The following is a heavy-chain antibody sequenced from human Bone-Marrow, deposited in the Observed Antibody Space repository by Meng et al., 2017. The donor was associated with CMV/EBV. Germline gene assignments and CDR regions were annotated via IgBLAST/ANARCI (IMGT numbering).Heavy chain of an antibody. Sequence: GESLKISCAASGFPFSSYAMSWVRQAPGKGLEWVSTISASGHSTYYADSVKGRFTISRDNAKKSLYLQMNSLRAEDKAVYYCARDLIAGDYWGQGTLVTVSS. CDR1: GFPFSSYA. CDR3: ARDLIAGDY. D-gene: IGHD6-13*01. V-gene: IGHV3-23*01. CDR2: ISASGHST. J-gene: IGHJ4*02.